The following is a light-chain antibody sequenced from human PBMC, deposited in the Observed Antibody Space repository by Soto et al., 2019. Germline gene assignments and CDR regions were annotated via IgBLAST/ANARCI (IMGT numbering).Light chain of an antibody. J-gene: IGKJ1*01. V-gene: IGKV3-20*01. CDR1: QSVSSSY. CDR3: QQYGSSPWT. CDR2: GAS. Sequence: EIVLTQSPGTLSLSPGERATLSCRASQSVSSSYLAWYQQKPGQAPRLLIYGASSRATGIPDRFSGSGSGTDVTLTISRLEPEDFAVYDCQQYGSSPWTFGQGNKVEIK.